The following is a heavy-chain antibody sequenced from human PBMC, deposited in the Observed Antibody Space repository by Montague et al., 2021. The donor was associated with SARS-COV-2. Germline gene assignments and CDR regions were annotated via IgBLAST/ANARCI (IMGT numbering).Heavy chain of an antibody. CDR1: GSSVRSYY. Sequence: SETLSLTCIVSGSSVRSYYWSWIRQPPGKGLEWLGIVYYSGYTYXNPSVKGRVTISIDASKNQFSLKLNSLTATDTAIYHCARRRLREDYFDFWGQGTLLTVSS. CDR2: VYYSGYT. J-gene: IGHJ4*02. D-gene: IGHD4-17*01. CDR3: ARRRLREDYFDF. V-gene: IGHV4-59*05.